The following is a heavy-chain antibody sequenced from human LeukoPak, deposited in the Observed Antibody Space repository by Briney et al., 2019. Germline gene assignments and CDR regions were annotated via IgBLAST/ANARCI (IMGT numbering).Heavy chain of an antibody. D-gene: IGHD6-13*01. CDR2: MNPNSGNT. J-gene: IGHJ6*02. Sequence: AAGKLCCYASGYSFTICDINRVRHAPGQGLGLMGLMNPNSGNTGYAQKFQGRVTMTRNNSISTAYMELSSLRSEDTAVYYCARGLVAAGTFYYYYYYGMDVWGQGTTVTVSS. CDR1: GYSFTICD. CDR3: ARGLVAAGTFYYYYYYGMDV. V-gene: IGHV1-8*01.